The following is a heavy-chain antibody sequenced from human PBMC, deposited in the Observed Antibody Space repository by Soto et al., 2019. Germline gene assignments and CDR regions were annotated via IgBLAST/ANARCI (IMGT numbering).Heavy chain of an antibody. J-gene: IGHJ6*02. V-gene: IGHV3-9*01. CDR1: GFTFDDYA. D-gene: IGHD1-1*01. Sequence: DVQLVESGGGLVQPGGSQRLSCAASGFTFDDYAMHGVRQAPGKGLEWVSGISWNSGRIAYADSVKGRFTISRDNAKNSLYLQMNSLRAEDTALYYVAKDKATGTAFTYYGLDVWGQGTTVTVSS. CDR3: AKDKATGTAFTYYGLDV. CDR2: ISWNSGRI.